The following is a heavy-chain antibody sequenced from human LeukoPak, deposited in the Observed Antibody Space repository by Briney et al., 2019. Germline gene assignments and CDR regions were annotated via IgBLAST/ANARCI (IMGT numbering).Heavy chain of an antibody. Sequence: SETLCLTCTVSGGSIISYYWSWIRQPAGKGLERIGRIHTSWSTNYNPSLKSRVTMSVDTSKNQFSLKLSSVTAADTAVYHCARESSVVPAAIVYYYYYYMDVWGKGTTVTVSS. CDR2: IHTSWST. D-gene: IGHD2-2*02. CDR1: GGSIISYY. CDR3: ARESSVVPAAIVYYYYYYMDV. V-gene: IGHV4-4*07. J-gene: IGHJ6*03.